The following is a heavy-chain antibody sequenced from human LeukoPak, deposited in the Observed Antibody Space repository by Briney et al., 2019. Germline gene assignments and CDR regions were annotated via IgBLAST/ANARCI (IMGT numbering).Heavy chain of an antibody. CDR1: GYTFTGCY. J-gene: IGHJ4*02. CDR3: ARVSKSLGATSFGY. CDR2: INPNSGGT. Sequence: ASVKVSCKASGYTFTGCYMHWVRQAPGQGLEWMGWINPNSGGTNYAQKFQGRVTMTRDTSISTAYMELSRLRSDDTAVYYCARVSKSLGATSFGYWGQGTLVTVSS. V-gene: IGHV1-2*02. D-gene: IGHD1-26*01.